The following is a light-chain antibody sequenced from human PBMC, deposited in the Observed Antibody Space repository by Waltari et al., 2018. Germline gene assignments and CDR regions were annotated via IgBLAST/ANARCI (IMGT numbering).Light chain of an antibody. J-gene: IGLJ1*01. V-gene: IGLV1-47*01. CDR1: ISNPGSNY. CDR3: ASWDESHYV. CDR2: RNN. Sequence: QSVLTQPPSASETPGQRVIISCSGSISNPGSNYLYWYQQLPGTAPKLRIYRNNQRPSGVPDRFSGSKSGTSASLAISGLRSEDEGVYYCASWDESHYVFGSGTRVTVV.